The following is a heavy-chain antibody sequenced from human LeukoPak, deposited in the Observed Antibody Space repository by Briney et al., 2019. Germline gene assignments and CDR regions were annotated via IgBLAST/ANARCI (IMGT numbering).Heavy chain of an antibody. CDR3: AREQDLPDYDSSGFDY. V-gene: IGHV3-21*04. CDR1: GFTFSSYS. D-gene: IGHD3-22*01. CDR2: ISSSSSYI. Sequence: GGSLRLSCAASGFTFSSYSMNWVRQAPGKGLEWVSSISSSSSYIYYADSVKGRFTISRDNAKNSLYLQMNSLRAEDTAVYYCAREQDLPDYDSSGFDYWGQGTLVTVSS. J-gene: IGHJ4*02.